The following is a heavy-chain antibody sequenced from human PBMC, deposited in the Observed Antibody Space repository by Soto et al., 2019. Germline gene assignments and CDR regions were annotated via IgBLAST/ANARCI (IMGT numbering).Heavy chain of an antibody. J-gene: IGHJ4*02. V-gene: IGHV1-8*01. CDR2: INPNSGNI. CDR1: GETFTTYY. D-gene: IGHD3-10*01. CDR3: ARGRASGSYYLLDY. Sequence: GASVKVSCKASGETFTTYYINWVLQATGHGLEWMGWINPNSGNIGYAQRFQGRVTMTRDTAIRTAYMEVSSLRSDDTAVYYCARGRASGSYYLLDYWGQGTLVTVSS.